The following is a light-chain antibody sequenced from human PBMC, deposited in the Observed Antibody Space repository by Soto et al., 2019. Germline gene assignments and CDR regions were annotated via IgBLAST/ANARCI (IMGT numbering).Light chain of an antibody. J-gene: IGKJ5*01. CDR1: QNINTY. CDR2: AAS. CDR3: QQSFSTLLIS. Sequence: DIQMTQAPSSLAASIGDGVTITCRASQNINTYLNWYQQKPGKAPKLLISAASNLQSGVPSRFSGIGSGTHITLTISGLQPEDFATYYWQQSFSTLLISLRQEKRLEIK. V-gene: IGKV1-39*01.